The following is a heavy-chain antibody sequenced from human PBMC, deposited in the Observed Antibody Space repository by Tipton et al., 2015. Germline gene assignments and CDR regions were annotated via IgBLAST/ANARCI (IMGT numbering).Heavy chain of an antibody. D-gene: IGHD5-12*01. Sequence: SGFTFRNYAMSWVRQAPGKGLEWVSDISGSGGRTYYADSVKGRFTISRDNSKNTLYLQMNSLGAEDTAVYYCAKREKIVATTFYYFDYWGQGTLVTVSS. CDR2: ISGSGGRT. CDR1: GFTFRNYA. CDR3: AKREKIVATTFYYFDY. J-gene: IGHJ4*02. V-gene: IGHV3-23*01.